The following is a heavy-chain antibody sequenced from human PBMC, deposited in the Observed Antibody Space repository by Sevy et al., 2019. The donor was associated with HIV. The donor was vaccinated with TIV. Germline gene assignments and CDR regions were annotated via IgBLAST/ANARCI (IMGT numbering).Heavy chain of an antibody. CDR3: APTSDYGDYGPFDY. Sequence: SETLSLTCTVSGGSITSGDYYWSWVRQPAGKGLEWIGRVFTGGNTNYNPSLKSRVTISVDTSKNQFSLKLTSVTAAGTAMYYCAPTSDYGDYGPFDYWGQGTLVTVSS. CDR2: VFTGGNT. CDR1: GGSITSGDYY. J-gene: IGHJ4*02. V-gene: IGHV4-61*02. D-gene: IGHD4-17*01.